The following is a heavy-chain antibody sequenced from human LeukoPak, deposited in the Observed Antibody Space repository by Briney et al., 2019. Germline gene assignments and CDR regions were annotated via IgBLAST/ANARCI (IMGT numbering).Heavy chain of an antibody. CDR2: IYSGGST. Sequence: GGSLRLSCAASGFTVSDNYISWVRQAPGRGLEWVSVIYSGGSTKYADSVKARFTISRDNSKNTVYLQMNSLRADDTAVYYCAGATLDNWGQGTLVTVSS. CDR3: AGATLDN. V-gene: IGHV3-53*01. J-gene: IGHJ4*02. CDR1: GFTVSDNY.